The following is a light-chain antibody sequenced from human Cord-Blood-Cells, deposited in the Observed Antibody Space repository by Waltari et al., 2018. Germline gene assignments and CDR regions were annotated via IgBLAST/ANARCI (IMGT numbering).Light chain of an antibody. Sequence: DIQMTQSPSSVSASVGERVTITCRASQGSSSWLAWYQQKPGKAPKLLSYAASSWQSGVPSRFSGSGSGTDFTLTISSLQPEDFATYYCQQANSFPYTFGQGTKLEIK. V-gene: IGKV1-12*01. CDR3: QQANSFPYT. CDR1: QGSSSW. CDR2: AAS. J-gene: IGKJ2*01.